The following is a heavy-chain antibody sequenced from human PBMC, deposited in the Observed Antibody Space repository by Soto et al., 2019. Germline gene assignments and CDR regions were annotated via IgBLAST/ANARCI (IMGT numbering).Heavy chain of an antibody. J-gene: IGHJ4*02. CDR1: GFTFSSYW. CDR2: INSDGSST. V-gene: IGHV3-74*01. Sequence: EVQLVESGGDLVQPGGSLRLSCAASGFTFSSYWMHWVRQAPGKGLVWVSRINSDGSSTSYADSVKGRFTISRDNAKNTLYLQMNSLRAEDTAVYYWAVAVAGPTAIGYWGQGTLVTFSS. CDR3: AVAVAGPTAIGY. D-gene: IGHD6-19*01.